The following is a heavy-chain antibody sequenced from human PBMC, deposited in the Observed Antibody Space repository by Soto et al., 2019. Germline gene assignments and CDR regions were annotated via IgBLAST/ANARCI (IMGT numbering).Heavy chain of an antibody. J-gene: IGHJ4*02. CDR1: GFTFTSYG. Sequence: QAHLVESGGGVVQXGXXLRLSCAASGFTFTSYGMHWVRQAPGTRLEWVAVISYDGGLQHYADSVKGRFTISRDNSKNMVLLQMNSLRAEDTAVYYCVSDRGYGHASVPYSWGQGTLVSVSS. CDR2: ISYDGGLQ. V-gene: IGHV3-30*03. D-gene: IGHD5-18*01. CDR3: VSDRGYGHASVPYS.